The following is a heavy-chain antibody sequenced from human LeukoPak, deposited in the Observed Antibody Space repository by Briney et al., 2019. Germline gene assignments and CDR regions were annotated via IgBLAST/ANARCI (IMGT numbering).Heavy chain of an antibody. CDR2: IYYSGST. J-gene: IGHJ4*02. V-gene: IGHV4-39*01. D-gene: IGHD5-12*01. CDR1: GGSISSSSYY. CDR3: ARVATRPFDY. Sequence: PSETLSLTCTVSGGSISSSSYYWGWIRQPPGKGLEWIGSIYYSGSTYYNPSLKSRVPISVDTSKNQFSLKLSSVTAADTAVYYCARVATRPFDYWGQGTLVTVSS.